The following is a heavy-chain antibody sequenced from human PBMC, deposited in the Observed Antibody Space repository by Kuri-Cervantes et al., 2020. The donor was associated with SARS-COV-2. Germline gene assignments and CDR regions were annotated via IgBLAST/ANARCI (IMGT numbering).Heavy chain of an antibody. CDR2: IYYTGST. V-gene: IGHV4-59*01. D-gene: IGHD4-17*01. Sequence: GSLRLSCTVSGASISRYYWSWIRQPPGKGLEWIGYIYYTGSTNSNPSLKSRVTISMDTSKSQFSLKVSFVTAADTAVYYCARGTIGFGDEYFDYWSQGTLVTVSS. J-gene: IGHJ4*02. CDR1: GASISRYY. CDR3: ARGTIGFGDEYFDY.